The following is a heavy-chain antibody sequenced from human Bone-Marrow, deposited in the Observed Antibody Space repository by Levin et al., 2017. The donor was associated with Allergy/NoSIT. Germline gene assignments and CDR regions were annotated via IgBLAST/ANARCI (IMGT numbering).Heavy chain of an antibody. D-gene: IGHD4-11*01. CDR2: VSGGGATT. V-gene: IGHV3-23*01. CDR1: GVSLSSYS. Sequence: PGGSLRLSCVGSGVSLSSYSMTWVRQSPGKGLEWVATVSGGGATTYYGDSVKGRFTISRDHSKNTIYLQMNSLRADDTAVYFCAKALRPTVSYHSLDSWGQGTLVTVSS. CDR3: AKALRPTVSYHSLDS. J-gene: IGHJ4*02.